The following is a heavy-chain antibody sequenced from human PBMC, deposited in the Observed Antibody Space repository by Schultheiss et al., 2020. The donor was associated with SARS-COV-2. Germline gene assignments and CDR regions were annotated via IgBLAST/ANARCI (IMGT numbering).Heavy chain of an antibody. CDR3: ARGVGDY. D-gene: IGHD5/OR15-5a*01. CDR1: GFTFSALY. Sequence: GGSLRLSCGASGFTFSALYMSWIRQTPGKGLEWVAYISGSGDYINYADSVKGRFTIFRNNANNSLYLQMSSLRADDTAVYYCARGVGDYWGQGALVTVSS. V-gene: IGHV3-11*06. J-gene: IGHJ4*02. CDR2: ISGSGDYI.